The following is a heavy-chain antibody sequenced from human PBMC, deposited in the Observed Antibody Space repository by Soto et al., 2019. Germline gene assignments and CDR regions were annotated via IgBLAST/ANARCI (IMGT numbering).Heavy chain of an antibody. Sequence: QLQLQESGPGLVKPSETLSLTCTVSGGSISSSSYYWGWIRQPPGKGLEWIGSIYYSGSTYYNPXPKSRVTISVXXSXNXXSLKLSSVTAADTAVYYCARRSLDTAEYYYYGMDVWGQGTTVTVSS. D-gene: IGHD5-18*01. CDR2: IYYSGST. V-gene: IGHV4-39*01. CDR1: GGSISSSSYY. J-gene: IGHJ6*02. CDR3: ARRSLDTAEYYYYGMDV.